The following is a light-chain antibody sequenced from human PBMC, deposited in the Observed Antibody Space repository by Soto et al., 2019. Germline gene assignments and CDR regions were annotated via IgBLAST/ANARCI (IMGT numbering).Light chain of an antibody. CDR3: KQRSNWPLP. J-gene: IGKJ4*01. CDR1: QSVSSY. Sequence: EIVLTQSPATLSLSPGERATLSCRASQSVSSYLAWYQQKPGQTPRLLIYDASSRATGIPARFSGSGSGTDFTLTISSLEPEDFAVYYCKQRSNWPLPFGGGTKAEIK. CDR2: DAS. V-gene: IGKV3-11*01.